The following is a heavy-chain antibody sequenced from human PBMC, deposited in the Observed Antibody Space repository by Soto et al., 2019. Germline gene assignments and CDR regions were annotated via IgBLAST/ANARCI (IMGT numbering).Heavy chain of an antibody. V-gene: IGHV3-53*01. Sequence: EVQLVESGGGLIQPGGSLRPSCAASGFTVSNNRMSWVRQAPGKGLEYVSVIHSDGSTNYADSVKGRFTISRDNSKNTLYLQMNSLRAEDTAVYYCARGGALDCWGQGTLVTVSS. J-gene: IGHJ4*02. CDR1: GFTVSNNR. CDR3: ARGGALDC. CDR2: IHSDGST. D-gene: IGHD1-26*01.